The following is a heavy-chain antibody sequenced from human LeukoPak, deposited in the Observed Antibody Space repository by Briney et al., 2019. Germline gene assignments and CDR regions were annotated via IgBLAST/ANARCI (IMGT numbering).Heavy chain of an antibody. Sequence: GGSLRLSCAASGFTFSNAWMTWVRQVPGKGLEWVGHIKSKSDGGTADYAAPVKGRFTISRDDSKNTLYLQMNSLQIEDTAVYYCTTYSGSAGTGLHFDYWGQGTLLTVSS. CDR2: IKSKSDGGTA. CDR3: TTYSGSAGTGLHFDY. V-gene: IGHV3-15*01. D-gene: IGHD6-19*01. J-gene: IGHJ4*02. CDR1: GFTFSNAW.